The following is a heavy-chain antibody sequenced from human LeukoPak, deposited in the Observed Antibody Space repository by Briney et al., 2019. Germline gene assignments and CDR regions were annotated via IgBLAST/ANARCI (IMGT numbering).Heavy chain of an antibody. J-gene: IGHJ4*02. V-gene: IGHV4-59*01. CDR2: IYYSGST. Sequence: SETLSLTCTVSGGSISSYYWSWIRQPPGKGLEWIGYIYYSGSTNYNPSLKSRVTISVGTSKNQFSLKLSSVTAADTAVYYCARWSENSSSWYTYFDYWGQGTLVTVSS. CDR1: GGSISSYY. D-gene: IGHD6-13*01. CDR3: ARWSENSSSWYTYFDY.